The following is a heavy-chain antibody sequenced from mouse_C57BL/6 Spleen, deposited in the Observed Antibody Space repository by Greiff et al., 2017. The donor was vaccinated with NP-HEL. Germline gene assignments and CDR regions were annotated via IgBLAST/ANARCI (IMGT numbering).Heavy chain of an antibody. V-gene: IGHV1-42*01. CDR1: GYSFTGYY. CDR3: ARHGNYFDY. CDR2: INPSTGGT. J-gene: IGHJ2*01. D-gene: IGHD2-1*01. Sequence: VQLQQPGAELVKPGASVKISCKASGYSFTGYYMNWVKQSPEKSLEWIGEINPSTGGTTYNQKFKAKATLTVDKSSSTAYMQLKSLTSEDSAVYYCARHGNYFDYWGQGTTLTVSS.